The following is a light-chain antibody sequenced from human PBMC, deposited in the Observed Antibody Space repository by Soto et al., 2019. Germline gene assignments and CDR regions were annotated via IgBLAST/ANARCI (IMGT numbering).Light chain of an antibody. CDR2: EAS. Sequence: EIVLTQSPGTLSLSPGERATLSCRASQSVSSSYVAWYQQKPGQAPRLLIYEASIRAIVIPDRFSGSGSGTDFTLTISRLEPEDFAVYHCQQYVSSPPTFGQGSKVEIK. CDR3: QQYVSSPPT. V-gene: IGKV3-20*01. J-gene: IGKJ1*01. CDR1: QSVSSSY.